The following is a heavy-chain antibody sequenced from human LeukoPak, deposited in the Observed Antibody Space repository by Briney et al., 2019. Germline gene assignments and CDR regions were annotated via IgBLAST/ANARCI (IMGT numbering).Heavy chain of an antibody. Sequence: ETLSLTCTVFGGSISSYYWSRIRQPPVKGLEWIGYIYYTGITNYNPSLKSRVTISLDTSKNQFSLKLSSVTAADTAVYYCTRGSWWELLGGDYWGQGTLVTVSS. D-gene: IGHD2-15*01. J-gene: IGHJ4*02. CDR3: TRGSWWELLGGDY. CDR2: IYYTGIT. CDR1: GGSISSYY. V-gene: IGHV4-59*01.